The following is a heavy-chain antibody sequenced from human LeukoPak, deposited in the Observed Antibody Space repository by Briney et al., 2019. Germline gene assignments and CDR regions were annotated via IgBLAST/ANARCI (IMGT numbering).Heavy chain of an antibody. CDR1: GYTFTSYY. CDR2: INPSGGST. V-gene: IGHV1-46*01. D-gene: IGHD2-15*01. J-gene: IGHJ5*02. Sequence: ASVKVSCKASGYTFTSYYMHWVRQAPGQGLEWMGIINPSGGSTSYAQKFQGRVTMTRDTSTSTVYMELSSLRSEHTAVYYCARGGGVYCSGGSCYPEPNWFDPWGQGTLVTVSS. CDR3: ARGGGVYCSGGSCYPEPNWFDP.